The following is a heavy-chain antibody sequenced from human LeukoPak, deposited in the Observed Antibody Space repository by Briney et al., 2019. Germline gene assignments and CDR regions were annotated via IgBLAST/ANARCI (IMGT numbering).Heavy chain of an antibody. CDR1: GFTFSSYA. CDR3: AKDRARGITMVRGVMPADY. CDR2: ISGSGGST. V-gene: IGHV3-23*01. Sequence: PGGSLRLSCAASGFTFSSYAMSWVRQAPGKGLEWVSAISGSGGSTYYADSVKGRFTISRDNSKNTLYLQMNSLRAEDTAVYYCAKDRARGITMVRGVMPADYWGQGTLVTVSS. J-gene: IGHJ4*02. D-gene: IGHD3-10*01.